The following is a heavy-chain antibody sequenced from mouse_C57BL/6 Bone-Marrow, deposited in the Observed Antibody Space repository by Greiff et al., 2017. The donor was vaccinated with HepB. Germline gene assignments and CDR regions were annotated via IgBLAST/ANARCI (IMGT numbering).Heavy chain of an antibody. V-gene: IGHV3-3*01. D-gene: IGHD1-1*01. Sequence: EVQLQESGPSLVRPSQSLSLTCTATGFSINSDCYWIWIRQFPGNKLEYIGYTFYSGITYYNPSLESRTYITRDTSKNQFSLKLRSVTTEDTATYYCARDCYGSSSGAMDYWGQGTSVTVSS. CDR1: GFSINSDCY. J-gene: IGHJ4*01. CDR2: TFYSGIT. CDR3: ARDCYGSSSGAMDY.